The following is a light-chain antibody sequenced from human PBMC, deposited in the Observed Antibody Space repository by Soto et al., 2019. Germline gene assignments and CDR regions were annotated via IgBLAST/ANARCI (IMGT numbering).Light chain of an antibody. Sequence: EIVMTQSPATLSLSPGEGATLSCKASQSVSSKVAWYHQKPGQHPRLLIYCASIRATAITGRFSGSGSGTDFTLTIISLQSEDLAVYYCHQYNSWPLTFGGGTKVEIK. J-gene: IGKJ4*01. CDR1: QSVSSK. CDR2: CAS. V-gene: IGKV3-15*01. CDR3: HQYNSWPLT.